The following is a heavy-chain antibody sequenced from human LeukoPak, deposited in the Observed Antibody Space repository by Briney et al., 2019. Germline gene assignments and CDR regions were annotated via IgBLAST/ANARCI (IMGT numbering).Heavy chain of an antibody. D-gene: IGHD6-19*01. Sequence: GGSLRLSCAASGFTFSTYSMNWVRQAPGRGLEWVSSISSSSSYRYYADSVKGRFTIPRDNTKNSLYLQMNSLGDEDTAVYYCARVHGSGWYGDYWGQGTLVTVSS. V-gene: IGHV3-21*01. J-gene: IGHJ4*02. CDR3: ARVHGSGWYGDY. CDR2: ISSSSSYR. CDR1: GFTFSTYS.